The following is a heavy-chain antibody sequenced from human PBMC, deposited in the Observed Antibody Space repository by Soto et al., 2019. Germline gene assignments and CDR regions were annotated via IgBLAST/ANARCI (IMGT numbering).Heavy chain of an antibody. CDR3: VREFVRDFHNWFDL. CDR1: GFTFSNFE. J-gene: IGHJ5*02. V-gene: IGHV3-48*03. CDR2: ISSGGNTS. D-gene: IGHD2-21*02. Sequence: GGSLRLSCAASGFTFSNFEMNWVRQAPGKGLEWVSYISSGGNTSYYADSVKGRFTISRDNAKNSLYLEMNSLRAEDTAVYYCVREFVRDFHNWFDLWGQGTLVTVSS.